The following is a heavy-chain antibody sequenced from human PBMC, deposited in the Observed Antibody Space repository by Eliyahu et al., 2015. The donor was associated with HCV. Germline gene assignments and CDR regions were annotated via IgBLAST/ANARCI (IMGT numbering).Heavy chain of an antibody. V-gene: IGHV3-7*04. Sequence: EVQLVESGGGLVQPGGSLRLSCAAXGFTFSSYWMSWVRQAPGKGLEXVANIKQDGSEKYYVDSVKGRFTISRDNAKNSLYLQMNSLRAEDTAVYYCARVEGSWFDPWGQGTLVTVSS. CDR1: GFTFSSYW. CDR2: IKQDGSEK. CDR3: ARVEGSWFDP. D-gene: IGHD1-1*01. J-gene: IGHJ5*02.